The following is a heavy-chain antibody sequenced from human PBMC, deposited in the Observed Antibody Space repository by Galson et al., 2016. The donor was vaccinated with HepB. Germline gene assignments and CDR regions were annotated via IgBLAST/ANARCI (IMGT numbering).Heavy chain of an antibody. Sequence: SLRLSCAASGFNFDDYAMHWVRQAPGKGLEWVSGISWNSGNTDYVDSVKGRFTISRDNAKNSLYLQMNSLGPEDTALYYCAKSGTYSSSSGWFDPWGQGTLVTVSS. D-gene: IGHD6-6*01. CDR2: ISWNSGNT. CDR1: GFNFDDYA. V-gene: IGHV3-9*01. J-gene: IGHJ5*02. CDR3: AKSGTYSSSSGWFDP.